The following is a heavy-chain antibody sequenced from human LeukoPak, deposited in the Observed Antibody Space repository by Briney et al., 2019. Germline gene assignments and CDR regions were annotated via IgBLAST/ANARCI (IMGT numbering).Heavy chain of an antibody. J-gene: IGHJ4*02. CDR2: ISWNSGSI. Sequence: PGGSLRLSCAASGFTFDDYAMHWVRQAPGKGLEWVSGISWNSGSIGYADSVKGRFTISRDKAKNSLYLQMNSLRAEDMALYYCARGYSYGYVGIDYWGQGTLVTVSS. V-gene: IGHV3-9*03. CDR1: GFTFDDYA. D-gene: IGHD5-18*01. CDR3: ARGYSYGYVGIDY.